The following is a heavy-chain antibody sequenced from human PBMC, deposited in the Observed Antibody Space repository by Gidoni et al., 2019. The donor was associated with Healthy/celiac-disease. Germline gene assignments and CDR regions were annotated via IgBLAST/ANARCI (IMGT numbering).Heavy chain of an antibody. Sequence: EVQLVESGGGLVQPGRSLRTSCHASGFNCDDYALHWVRQDPGKCLEWVAGISWNSGSIGYADSVKGRFTISRDNAKNSLYLQMNSLRAEDTALYYCAKVSGYGSGSYYNYFDYWGQGTLVTVSS. D-gene: IGHD3-10*01. CDR2: ISWNSGSI. CDR3: AKVSGYGSGSYYNYFDY. CDR1: GFNCDDYA. V-gene: IGHV3-9*01. J-gene: IGHJ4*02.